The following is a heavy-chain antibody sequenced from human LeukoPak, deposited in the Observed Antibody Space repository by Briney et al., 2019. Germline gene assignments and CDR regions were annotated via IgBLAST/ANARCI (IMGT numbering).Heavy chain of an antibody. CDR2: MNPNSGNT. V-gene: IGHV1-8*03. D-gene: IGHD6-13*01. Sequence: ASVKVSCKASGYTFTSYDINWVRQATGQGLEWMGWMNPNSGNTGYAQKFQGRVTITADESTSTAYMELSSLRSEDTAVYYCARDNIAAAAEYWGQGTLVTVSS. CDR3: ARDNIAAAAEY. CDR1: GYTFTSYD. J-gene: IGHJ4*02.